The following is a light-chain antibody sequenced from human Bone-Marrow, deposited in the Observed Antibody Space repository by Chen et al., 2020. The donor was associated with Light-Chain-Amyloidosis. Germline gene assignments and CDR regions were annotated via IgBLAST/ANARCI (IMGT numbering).Light chain of an antibody. CDR3: SSDTITNTLV. Sequence: QSALTQPASVSGSPRPPITVSCTGTRSDVGGDNHVSWYQQHPDKAPKLMIYEVTNRPSWVPDRFSGSKADNTASLTISGLQTEDEADYFCSSDTITNTLVFGSGTRVTVL. CDR1: RSDVGGDNH. V-gene: IGLV2-14*01. J-gene: IGLJ1*01. CDR2: EVT.